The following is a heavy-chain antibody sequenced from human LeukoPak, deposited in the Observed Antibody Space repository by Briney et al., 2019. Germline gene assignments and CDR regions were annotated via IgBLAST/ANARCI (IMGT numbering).Heavy chain of an antibody. D-gene: IGHD6-19*01. Sequence: SVKVSCKASVGTFSSYAISWVRQAPGQGLEWMGRIIPILGIANYAQKFQGRVTITADKSTSTAYMELSSLRSEDTAVYYCARDGESIAVAGNLPGYYYGMDVWGQGTTVTVSS. CDR2: IIPILGIA. V-gene: IGHV1-69*04. CDR3: ARDGESIAVAGNLPGYYYGMDV. J-gene: IGHJ6*02. CDR1: VGTFSSYA.